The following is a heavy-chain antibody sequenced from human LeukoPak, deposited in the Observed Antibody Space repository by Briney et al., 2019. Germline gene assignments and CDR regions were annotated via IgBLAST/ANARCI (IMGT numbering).Heavy chain of an antibody. CDR3: ARGRYSSGWLYYFDY. Sequence: SETLPLTCAVYGGSFSGYHWSWIRQPPGKGLEWIGEINHSGSTNYNPSLKSRVTISVDTSKNQFSLKLSSVTAADTAVYYCARGRYSSGWLYYFDYWGQGTLVTVSS. J-gene: IGHJ4*02. D-gene: IGHD6-19*01. CDR1: GGSFSGYH. CDR2: INHSGST. V-gene: IGHV4-34*01.